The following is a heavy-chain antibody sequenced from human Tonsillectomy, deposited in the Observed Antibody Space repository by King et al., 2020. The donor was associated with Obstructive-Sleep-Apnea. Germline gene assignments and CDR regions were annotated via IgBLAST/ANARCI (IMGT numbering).Heavy chain of an antibody. CDR1: GYSISSGHY. J-gene: IGHJ4*02. Sequence: QLQESGPGLVKPSETLSLTCTVSGYSISSGHYWGWIRQSPGKGLEWIGTIYHSGSTYHNPSLKSRVTISVDTSKNQFSLKLSSVTAADTAVYFCARLELWPDYGDYIPHSYWVQGTLVTVSS. CDR2: IYHSGST. V-gene: IGHV4-38-2*02. CDR3: ARLELWPDYGDYIPHSY. D-gene: IGHD4-17*01.